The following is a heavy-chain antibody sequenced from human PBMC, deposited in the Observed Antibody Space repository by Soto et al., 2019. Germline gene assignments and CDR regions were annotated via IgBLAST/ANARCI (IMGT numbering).Heavy chain of an antibody. CDR1: GFTFSSYS. Sequence: GGSLRLSCAASGFTFSSYSMNWVRQAPGKGLEWVSSISSSSSYIYYADSVKGRFTISRDNAKNSLYLQMNSLRAEDTAVYYCARDGGTVTTYNDYWGQGTLVTVSS. D-gene: IGHD4-17*01. CDR2: ISSSSSYI. CDR3: ARDGGTVTTYNDY. V-gene: IGHV3-21*01. J-gene: IGHJ4*02.